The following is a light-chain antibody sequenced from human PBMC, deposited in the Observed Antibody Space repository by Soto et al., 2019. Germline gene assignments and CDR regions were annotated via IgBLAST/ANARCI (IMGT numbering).Light chain of an antibody. J-gene: IGLJ2*01. CDR2: GNS. CDR1: SSNIGAGYD. V-gene: IGLV1-40*01. Sequence: VLTQPPSVSGAPGQRVTISCTGSSSNIGAGYDVHWYQQLPGTAPKLLIYGNSNRPSGVPDRFSGSKSGTSASLAITGLQAEDEADYYCQSYDSSLSGVVFGGGTKVTVL. CDR3: QSYDSSLSGVV.